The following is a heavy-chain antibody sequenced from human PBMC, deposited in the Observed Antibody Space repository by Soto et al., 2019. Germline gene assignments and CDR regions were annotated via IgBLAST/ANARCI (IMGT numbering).Heavy chain of an antibody. CDR1: GFTFSTYA. V-gene: IGHV3-23*01. Sequence: PGGSLRLSCATSGFTFSTYAMTWVRQAPGKGLDWVSVISGSNNNTWYADSVKGRVTISRDNSKNTLYLQMSSLRAEDTAVYYCAKDDYGSGGAILHWGQGTLVNVSS. CDR2: ISGSNNNT. CDR3: AKDDYGSGGAILH. J-gene: IGHJ4*02. D-gene: IGHD3-10*01.